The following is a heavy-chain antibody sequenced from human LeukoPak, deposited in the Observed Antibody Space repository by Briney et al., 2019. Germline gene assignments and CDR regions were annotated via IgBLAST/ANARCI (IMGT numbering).Heavy chain of an antibody. D-gene: IGHD3-22*01. V-gene: IGHV4-31*03. CDR3: ARDRSSRYYYDSSGYLDY. CDR1: GGSISSGGYY. CDR2: IYYSGST. Sequence: SETLSPTCTVSGGSISSGGYYWSWIRQHPGKGLEWIGYIYYSGSTYYNPSLKSRVTISVDTSKNQFSLKLSSVTAADTAVYYCARDRSSRYYYDSSGYLDYWGQGTLVTVSS. J-gene: IGHJ4*02.